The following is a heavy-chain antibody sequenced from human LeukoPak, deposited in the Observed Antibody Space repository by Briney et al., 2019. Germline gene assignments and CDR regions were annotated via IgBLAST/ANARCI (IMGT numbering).Heavy chain of an antibody. CDR1: GGSFSGYY. CDR3: AGTGSSSWYRLYYFDY. D-gene: IGHD6-13*01. V-gene: IGHV4-34*01. Sequence: SSETLSLTCAVYGGSFSGYYWSWIRQPPGKGLERIGEINHSGSTNYNPSLKSRVTISVDTSKNQFSLKLSSVTAADTAVYYCAGTGSSSWYRLYYFDYWGQGTLVTVSS. J-gene: IGHJ4*02. CDR2: INHSGST.